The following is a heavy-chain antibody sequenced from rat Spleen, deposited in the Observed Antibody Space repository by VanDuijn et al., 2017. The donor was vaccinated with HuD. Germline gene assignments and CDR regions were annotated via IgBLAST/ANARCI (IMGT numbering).Heavy chain of an antibody. Sequence: EVQVLESGGGLVQPGNSLKLSCATSGFTFSTAWMYWYRQFPDKRLEWVARIKAKSNNYATDYTESVKGRFTISRDDSKSSIYLQMSNLKEEDTAIYYCAWNYFSAPFDYWGQGVMVTVSS. CDR1: GFTFSTAW. J-gene: IGHJ2*01. D-gene: IGHD1-1*01. CDR3: AWNYFSAPFDY. CDR2: IKAKSNNYAT. V-gene: IGHV6-6*01.